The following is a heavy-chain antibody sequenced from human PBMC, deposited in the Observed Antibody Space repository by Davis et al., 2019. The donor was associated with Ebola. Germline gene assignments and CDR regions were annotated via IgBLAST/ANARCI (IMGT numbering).Heavy chain of an antibody. CDR3: ARVRDYSSSWYVIDY. CDR2: IYYSGST. D-gene: IGHD6-13*01. Sequence: PSETLSLTCTVPGGSISSYYWSWIRQHPGKGLEWIGYIYYSGSTYYNPSLKSRVTISVDTSKNQFSLKLSSVTAADTAVYYCARVRDYSSSWYVIDYWGQGTLVTVSS. V-gene: IGHV4-59*06. J-gene: IGHJ4*02. CDR1: GGSISSYY.